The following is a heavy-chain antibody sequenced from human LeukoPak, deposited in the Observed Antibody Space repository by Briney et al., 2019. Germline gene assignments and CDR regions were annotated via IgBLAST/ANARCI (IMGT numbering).Heavy chain of an antibody. CDR2: ISYDGSNK. CDR3: AKDINYYDSSGYYF. J-gene: IGHJ4*02. D-gene: IGHD3-22*01. CDR1: GFTFSSYG. Sequence: GRSLRLSCAASGFTFSSYGMHWVRQAPGKGLEWVAVISYDGSNKYYAESVKGRFTISRDNSKNTLYLQMNSLRAEDTAVYYCAKDINYYDSSGYYFWGQGTLVTVSS. V-gene: IGHV3-30*18.